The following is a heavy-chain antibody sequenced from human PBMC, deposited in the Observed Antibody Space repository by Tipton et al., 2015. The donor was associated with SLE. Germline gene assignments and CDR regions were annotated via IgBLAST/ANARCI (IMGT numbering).Heavy chain of an antibody. Sequence: TLSLTCIVSGGSIKNHYWSWIRQAPGMGLEWIGYIYYSGGTNYNPSLKSRVTISADTSKNQISLKLTSVTAADTAVFYCARGSVRADDYWGQGTLVTVSS. CDR3: ARGSVRADDY. V-gene: IGHV4-59*11. J-gene: IGHJ4*02. CDR2: IYYSGGT. CDR1: GGSIKNHY. D-gene: IGHD4-23*01.